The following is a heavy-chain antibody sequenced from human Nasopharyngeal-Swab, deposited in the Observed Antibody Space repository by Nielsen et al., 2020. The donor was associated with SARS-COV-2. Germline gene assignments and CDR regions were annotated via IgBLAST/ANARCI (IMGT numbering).Heavy chain of an antibody. Sequence: SETLSLTCTVSGYSISSGYYWGWIRQPPGKGLEWIGSIYHSGSTYYNPSLKSRVTISVDTSKNQFSLKLSSVTAADTAVYYCARDLPDSVGATYYYMDVWGKGTTATVSS. D-gene: IGHD1-26*01. J-gene: IGHJ6*03. CDR2: IYHSGST. V-gene: IGHV4-38-2*02. CDR1: GYSISSGYY. CDR3: ARDLPDSVGATYYYMDV.